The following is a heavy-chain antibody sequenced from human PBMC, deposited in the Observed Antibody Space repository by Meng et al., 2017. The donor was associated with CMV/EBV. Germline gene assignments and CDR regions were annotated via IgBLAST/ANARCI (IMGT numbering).Heavy chain of an antibody. CDR1: GFSLITSGVG. CDR2: IYWDDDK. J-gene: IGHJ4*02. CDR3: AHRGSYGYHGY. Sequence: TEVPPPPVQPTQPLPLTCTFSGFSLITSGVGVGWIRQPPGKALEWLALIYWDDDKRYSPSLKSRLTITKDTSKNQVVLTMTNMDPVDTATYYCAHRGSYGYHGYWGQGTLVTVSS. D-gene: IGHD5-18*01. V-gene: IGHV2-5*02.